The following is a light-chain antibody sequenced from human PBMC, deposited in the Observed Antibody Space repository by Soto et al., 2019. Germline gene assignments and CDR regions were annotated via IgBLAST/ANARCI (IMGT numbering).Light chain of an antibody. Sequence: DIQMTQSPSSLSASVGYRVTITCRASQSIPKYLNWYQQKPGKAPKLLIFAASNLQSGVPSRFSGSGSGTDFTLTISNLQPEDFATYYCQQLNAYPLTFGQGTRLEIK. CDR2: AAS. CDR1: QSIPKY. CDR3: QQLNAYPLT. J-gene: IGKJ5*01. V-gene: IGKV1-39*01.